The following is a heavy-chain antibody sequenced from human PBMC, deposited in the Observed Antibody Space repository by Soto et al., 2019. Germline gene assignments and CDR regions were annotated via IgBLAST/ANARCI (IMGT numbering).Heavy chain of an antibody. V-gene: IGHV3-30-3*01. D-gene: IGHD3-22*01. CDR3: AREPYPYYYDSSSNPEQYFQH. CDR2: ISYDGSNK. J-gene: IGHJ1*01. Sequence: QVQLVESGGGVVQPGRSLRLSCAASGFTFSSYAMHWVRQAPGKGLEWVAVISYDGSNKYYADSVKGRFTISRDNSKNTLYLQMNSLRAEDTAVYYCAREPYPYYYDSSSNPEQYFQHWGQGTLVTVSS. CDR1: GFTFSSYA.